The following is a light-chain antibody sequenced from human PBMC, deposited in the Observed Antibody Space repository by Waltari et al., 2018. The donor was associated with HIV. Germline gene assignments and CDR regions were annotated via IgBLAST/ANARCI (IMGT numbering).Light chain of an antibody. CDR3: GTWDSSLSAVL. Sequence: QSVLTQPPSVSAAPGQKVTISCSGSSPNIGLNRVFWYPQLPGTAPKLLIYDNTKRPSGIPDRFSGSKSGTLATLGITGLQTGDEADYYCGTWDSSLSAVLFGGGTKLTVL. CDR1: SPNIGLNR. J-gene: IGLJ2*01. CDR2: DNT. V-gene: IGLV1-51*01.